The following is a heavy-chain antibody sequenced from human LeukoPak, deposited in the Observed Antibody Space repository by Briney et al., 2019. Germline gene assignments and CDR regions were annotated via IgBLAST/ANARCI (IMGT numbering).Heavy chain of an antibody. CDR2: IYSSGNT. CDR1: GVSISSYY. J-gene: IGHJ4*02. V-gene: IGHV4-4*07. CDR3: VSYSASGAYFGQ. D-gene: IGHD6-13*01. Sequence: SETLSLTCTVSGVSISSYYWSWIRQSAGKGLEWIGRIYSSGNTNYNPSLKSRVTMSVDTSQNQFSLKLGSVTAADTALYFCVSYSASGAYFGQWGQGTLVTVSS.